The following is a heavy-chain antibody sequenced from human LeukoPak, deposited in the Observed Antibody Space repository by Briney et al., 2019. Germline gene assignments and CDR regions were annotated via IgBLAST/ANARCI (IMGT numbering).Heavy chain of an antibody. J-gene: IGHJ3*01. Sequence: GGSLRLSCAASGFNFNDAAMTWVRQAPGKGLEWVSLIASSGRNTYYTDSVRGRFTISRDNSKKTLSLQMNSLRVEDTAIYYCAKDIQLSAWGLGTMVTVSS. CDR1: GFNFNDAA. CDR3: AKDIQLSA. D-gene: IGHD5-24*01. CDR2: IASSGRNT. V-gene: IGHV3-23*01.